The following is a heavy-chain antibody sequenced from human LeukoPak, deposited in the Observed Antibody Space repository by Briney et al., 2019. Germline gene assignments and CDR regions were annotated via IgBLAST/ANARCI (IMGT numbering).Heavy chain of an antibody. CDR1: GFTFSSYS. J-gene: IGHJ3*02. Sequence: GGSLRLSCAASGFTFSSYSMNWVRQAPGKGLEWVSYISSSSSTIYYADSVKGRFTISRDNAKNSLYLQMNSLRAEDTAVYYCARTYPAGNDAFDIWGQGTMVTVSS. D-gene: IGHD4-23*01. CDR3: ARTYPAGNDAFDI. CDR2: ISSSSSTI. V-gene: IGHV3-48*04.